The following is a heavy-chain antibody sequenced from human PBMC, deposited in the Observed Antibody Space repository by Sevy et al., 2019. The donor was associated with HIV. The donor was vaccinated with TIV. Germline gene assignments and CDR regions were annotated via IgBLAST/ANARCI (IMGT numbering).Heavy chain of an antibody. J-gene: IGHJ5*02. D-gene: IGHD2-2*01. Sequence: SETLSLTCAVYGGSFSGYYWNWIRQPPGTGLEWIGEINHSGSTNYNPSLKSRVTISVDTSKNQFSLKLSSVTAADTAVYYCARAPPIVVVPAAPSWFDPWGQGTLVTVSS. CDR2: INHSGST. CDR1: GGSFSGYY. V-gene: IGHV4-34*01. CDR3: ARAPPIVVVPAAPSWFDP.